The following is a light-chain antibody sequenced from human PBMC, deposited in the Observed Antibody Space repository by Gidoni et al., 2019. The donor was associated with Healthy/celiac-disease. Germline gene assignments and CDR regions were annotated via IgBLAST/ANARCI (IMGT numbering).Light chain of an antibody. Sequence: QSALTQPASVSGSPGQSITLSCTGTSSDVGGYNYVSWYQQHPGKAPKLMIYDVINRPSGVSNRVSGSKSGNTASLTISGLQAEDEADYYCSSYTSSSTLVFGGGTKLTV. CDR3: SSYTSSSTLV. V-gene: IGLV2-14*03. J-gene: IGLJ2*01. CDR1: SSDVGGYNY. CDR2: DVI.